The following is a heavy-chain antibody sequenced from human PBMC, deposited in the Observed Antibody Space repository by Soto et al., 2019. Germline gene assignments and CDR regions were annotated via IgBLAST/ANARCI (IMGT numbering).Heavy chain of an antibody. CDR1: GYTFINYY. Sequence: KPLVASVKVSCKASGYTFINYYMHWVRQAPGQGLEWMGIINPNGGSTTYAQKFQGRVTLTRDTSTNTVNMELSSLRSEDTAVYYCAREKWLVRRNDPFDIWGQGTMVTVSS. D-gene: IGHD6-19*01. J-gene: IGHJ3*02. V-gene: IGHV1-46*01. CDR2: INPNGGST. CDR3: AREKWLVRRNDPFDI.